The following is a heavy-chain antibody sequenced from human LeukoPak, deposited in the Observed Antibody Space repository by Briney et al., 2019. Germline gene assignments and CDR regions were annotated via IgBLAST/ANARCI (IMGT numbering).Heavy chain of an antibody. CDR2: IIPILGIA. V-gene: IGHV1-69*04. Sequence: GASVKVSCKASGGTFSSYAISWVRQALGQGLEWMGRIIPILGIAKYAQKFQGRVTISADKSTSTAYMELSSLRSEDTAVYYCARDPGYSSSWLDWFDPWGQGTLVTVSS. D-gene: IGHD6-13*01. CDR1: GGTFSSYA. CDR3: ARDPGYSSSWLDWFDP. J-gene: IGHJ5*02.